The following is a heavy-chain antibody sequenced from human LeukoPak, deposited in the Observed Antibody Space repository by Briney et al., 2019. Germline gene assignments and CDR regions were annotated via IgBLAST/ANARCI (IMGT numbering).Heavy chain of an antibody. CDR2: ISSSGSTI. J-gene: IGHJ4*02. CDR1: GFTFSSYE. Sequence: GGSLRLSCAASGFTFSSYEMNWVRQAPGKGLEWVSYISSSGSTIYYADSVKGRFTISRDNAKNSLYLQMNSLKAEDTAVYYCARGDTVTDYWGQGTLVTVSS. CDR3: ARGDTVTDY. V-gene: IGHV3-48*03. D-gene: IGHD4-17*01.